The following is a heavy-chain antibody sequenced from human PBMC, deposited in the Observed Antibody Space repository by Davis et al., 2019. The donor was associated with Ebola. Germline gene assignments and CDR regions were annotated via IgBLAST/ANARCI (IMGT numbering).Heavy chain of an antibody. CDR2: INPSSGST. CDR3: ARGGRVGDNDY. D-gene: IGHD4-17*01. V-gene: IGHV1-46*01. J-gene: IGHJ4*02. Sequence: ASVKVSCKASEYTFTRYYMHWVRQAPGQGLEWMGIINPSSGSTTYAQKFQGRVTMTRDTSTSTVYMELSRLRSEDTAVYYCARGGRVGDNDYWGQGTLVTVSS. CDR1: EYTFTRYY.